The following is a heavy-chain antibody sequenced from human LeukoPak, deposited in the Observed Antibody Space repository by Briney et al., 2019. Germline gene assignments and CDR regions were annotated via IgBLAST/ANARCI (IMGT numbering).Heavy chain of an antibody. Sequence: NPSQTLSLTCTVSGGSISSGGYYWSWIRQPPGKGLEWIGYIYHSGSTYYNPSLKSRVTISVDRSKNQFSLKLSSVTAADTAVYYCARDQVWAFHIWGQGTMVTVSS. CDR2: IYHSGST. V-gene: IGHV4-30-2*01. D-gene: IGHD2-8*01. CDR3: ARDQVWAFHI. CDR1: GGSISSGGYY. J-gene: IGHJ3*02.